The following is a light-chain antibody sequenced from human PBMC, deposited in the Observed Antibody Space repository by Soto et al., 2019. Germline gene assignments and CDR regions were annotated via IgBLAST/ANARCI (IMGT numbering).Light chain of an antibody. Sequence: IHLTQSPSTLSASVGDRVTITCRAIQSISSWLAWYQQKPGKAPKILIDDASSLESGVPSRFSGGASGTEFTLTSSSLKPDDFATYYCQHYNSYWTFGQGTKVDI. CDR1: QSISSW. CDR3: QHYNSYWT. J-gene: IGKJ1*01. CDR2: DAS. V-gene: IGKV1-5*01.